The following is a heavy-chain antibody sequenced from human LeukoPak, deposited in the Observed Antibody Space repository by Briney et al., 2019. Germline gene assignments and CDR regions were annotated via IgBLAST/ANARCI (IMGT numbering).Heavy chain of an antibody. Sequence: PGGSLRLSCAASGFTFSSYSMNGVRQAPGKGLEWVSYISSSSSTIYYADSVKGRFTISRDNAKNSLYLQMNSLRDEDTAVYYCARDLLYGGNSPFDYRGQGTLVTVSS. D-gene: IGHD4-23*01. CDR1: GFTFSSYS. V-gene: IGHV3-48*02. CDR3: ARDLLYGGNSPFDY. CDR2: ISSSSSTI. J-gene: IGHJ4*02.